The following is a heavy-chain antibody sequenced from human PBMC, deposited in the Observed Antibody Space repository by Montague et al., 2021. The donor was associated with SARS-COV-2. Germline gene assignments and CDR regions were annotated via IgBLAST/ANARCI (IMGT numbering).Heavy chain of an antibody. Sequence: TLSLTCTVSGGSISSGGYYRSWIRQPAGKGLEWIGRIYTTGTTNHNPSLKSRVTISVDTSKNQFSLKLSSVTAADTAVYYCARILGTYYDFWSGERAIDAFDIWGQGTMVTVSS. D-gene: IGHD3-3*01. V-gene: IGHV4-61*02. CDR1: GGSISSGGYY. J-gene: IGHJ3*02. CDR2: IYTTGTT. CDR3: ARILGTYYDFWSGERAIDAFDI.